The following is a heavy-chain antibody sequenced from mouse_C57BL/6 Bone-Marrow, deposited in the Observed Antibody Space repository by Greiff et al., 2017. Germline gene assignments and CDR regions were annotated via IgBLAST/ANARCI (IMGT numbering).Heavy chain of an antibody. D-gene: IGHD1-1*01. CDR3: AITGYGQLLRNIKNYYAMDY. Sequence: VKVVESGAELARPGASVKLSCKASGYTFTSYGISWVKQRTGQGLEWIGEIYPRSGNTYYNEKFKGKATLTADKSSSTAYMELRSLTSEDSAVYFCAITGYGQLLRNIKNYYAMDYWGQGTSVTVSS. V-gene: IGHV1-81*01. CDR1: GYTFTSYG. CDR2: IYPRSGNT. J-gene: IGHJ4*01.